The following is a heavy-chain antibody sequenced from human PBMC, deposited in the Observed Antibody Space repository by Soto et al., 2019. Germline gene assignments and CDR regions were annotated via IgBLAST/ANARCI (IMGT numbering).Heavy chain of an antibody. CDR1: GYTFTSYG. Sequence: GASVKVSCKASGYTFTSYGISWVRQAPGQGLEWMGWISAYNGNTNYAQKLQGRVTMTTDTSTSTAYMELRSLRSDDTAVYYCARGVTTTDYYYGMDVWGQGTTVTVSS. D-gene: IGHD4-17*01. CDR2: ISAYNGNT. CDR3: ARGVTTTDYYYGMDV. V-gene: IGHV1-18*01. J-gene: IGHJ6*02.